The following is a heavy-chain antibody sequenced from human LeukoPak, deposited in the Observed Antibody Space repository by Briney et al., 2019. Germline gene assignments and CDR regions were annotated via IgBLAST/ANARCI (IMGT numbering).Heavy chain of an antibody. V-gene: IGHV5-51*01. J-gene: IGHJ4*02. CDR1: GYSFTSYW. CDR2: IYPGDSDT. CDR3: ARRRSVYCGGDCYILDY. D-gene: IGHD2-21*02. Sequence: GESLKISCKGSGYSFTSYWIGWVRQMPGKGLEWMGIIYPGDSDTRYSPSFQGQVTISADKSISTAYLQWSSLKASDTAMYYCARRRSVYCGGDCYILDYWGQGTLVTVSS.